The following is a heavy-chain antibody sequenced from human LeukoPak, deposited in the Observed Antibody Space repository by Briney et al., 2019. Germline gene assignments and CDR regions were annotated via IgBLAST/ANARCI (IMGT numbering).Heavy chain of an antibody. J-gene: IGHJ4*02. D-gene: IGHD6-19*01. V-gene: IGHV4-34*01. Sequence: SETLSLTCAVYGGSFSGYYWSWIRQPPGKGLEWIGEINHSGSTNYNPSLKSRVTISVDTSKNQFSLKLSSVTAADTAVYYCARGKKQWLIPQLDYWGQGTLVTVSS. CDR2: INHSGST. CDR3: ARGKKQWLIPQLDY. CDR1: GGSFSGYY.